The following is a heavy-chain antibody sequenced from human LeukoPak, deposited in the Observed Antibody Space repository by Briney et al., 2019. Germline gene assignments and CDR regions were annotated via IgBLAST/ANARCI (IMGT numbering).Heavy chain of an antibody. V-gene: IGHV3-64*04. CDR2: ISSNGGST. CDR1: GFTFSSYA. Sequence: PGGSLRLSCSASGFTFSSYAMHWVRQAPGKGLEYVSAISSNGGSTYYADSMKGRFTISRDNSKNSLYLQMNSLRAEDTAVYYCARDGRSGYDPKWGYYYYGMDVWGQGTTVTVSS. CDR3: ARDGRSGYDPKWGYYYYGMDV. D-gene: IGHD5-12*01. J-gene: IGHJ6*02.